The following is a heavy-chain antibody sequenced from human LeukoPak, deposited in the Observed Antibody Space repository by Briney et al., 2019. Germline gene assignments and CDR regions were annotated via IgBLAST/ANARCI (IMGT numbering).Heavy chain of an antibody. CDR1: GYTFTGYY. V-gene: IGHV1-2*02. D-gene: IGHD3-3*01. CDR3: ARGRHVFWSGYSLLDTDYYGMDV. Sequence: ASVKVSCKASGYTFTGYYMHWVRQAPGQGLEWMGWINPNSGGTNYAQKLQGRVTMTTDTSTSTAYMELRSLRSDDTAVYYCARGRHVFWSGYSLLDTDYYGMDVWGQGTTVTVSS. CDR2: INPNSGGT. J-gene: IGHJ6*02.